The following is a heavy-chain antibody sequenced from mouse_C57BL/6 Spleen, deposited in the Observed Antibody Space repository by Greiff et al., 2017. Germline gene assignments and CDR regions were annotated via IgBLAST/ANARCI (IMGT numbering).Heavy chain of an antibody. J-gene: IGHJ2*01. D-gene: IGHD3-2*02. CDR2: IDPSDSYT. CDR3: ARDSSGYDY. CDR1: GYTFTSYW. Sequence: VQLQQPGAELVRPGTSVKLSCKASGYTFTSYWMHWVKQRPGQGLEWIGVIDPSDSYTNYNQKFKGKATLTVDTSSSTAYMQLSSLTSEDSAVYYCARDSSGYDYWGQGTTRTVSS. V-gene: IGHV1-59*01.